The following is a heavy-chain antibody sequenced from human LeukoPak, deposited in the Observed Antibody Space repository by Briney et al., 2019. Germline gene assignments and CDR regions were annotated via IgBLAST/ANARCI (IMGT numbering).Heavy chain of an antibody. J-gene: IGHJ4*02. Sequence: SETLSLTCTVSGGSISSSSYYWGWIRQPPGKGLEWNGSIYYSGSTYYNPSLKSRVTISVDTSKNQFSLRLSSVTAADTAVYYCASQPPFIAARQTTDYWGQGTLVTVSS. CDR3: ASQPPFIAARQTTDY. V-gene: IGHV4-39*01. CDR1: GGSISSSSYY. CDR2: IYYSGST. D-gene: IGHD6-6*01.